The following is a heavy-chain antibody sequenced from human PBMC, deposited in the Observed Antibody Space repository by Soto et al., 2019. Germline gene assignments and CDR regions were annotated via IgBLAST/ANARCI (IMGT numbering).Heavy chain of an antibody. CDR3: ARQNVITFGGVFMDV. V-gene: IGHV1-69*13. Sequence: ASVKVSCKASGVTFNRQDMRWVRQAPGQGLEWMGGIIPMFGTPHYAEKFQDRVTITADESTGTAYLELSSLTSEDTAVYYCARQNVITFGGVFMDVWGQGTTVTVSS. J-gene: IGHJ6*02. D-gene: IGHD3-16*01. CDR2: IIPMFGTP. CDR1: GVTFNRQD.